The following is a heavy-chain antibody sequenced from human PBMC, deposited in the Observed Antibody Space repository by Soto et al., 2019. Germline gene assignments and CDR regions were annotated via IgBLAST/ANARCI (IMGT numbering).Heavy chain of an antibody. V-gene: IGHV3-30*18. Sequence: QVQLVESGGGVVQPGRSLRLSCAASGFTFSSYGMHWVRQAPGKGLEWVAVISYDGSNKYYADSVKGRFTISRDNSKNTLYLQINSLRAEDTAVYYCAKVGPYCSGGSCLGSWGQGTLVTVSS. CDR2: ISYDGSNK. D-gene: IGHD2-15*01. J-gene: IGHJ5*02. CDR3: AKVGPYCSGGSCLGS. CDR1: GFTFSSYG.